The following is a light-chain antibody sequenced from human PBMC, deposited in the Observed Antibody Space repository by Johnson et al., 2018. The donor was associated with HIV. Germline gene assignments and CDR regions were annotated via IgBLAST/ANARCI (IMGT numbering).Light chain of an antibody. CDR1: SSNIGNNY. V-gene: IGLV1-51*01. CDR3: GTWDSSLSAYV. CDR2: DNN. Sequence: QSVLTQPPSVSAAPGQKVTISCSGSSSNIGNNYVSWYQQLPGTAPKLLSYDNNKRPSGIPDRFSGSKSGTSATLGISGTPPGDEADYYCGTWDSSLSAYVFGTGTKVTVL. J-gene: IGLJ1*01.